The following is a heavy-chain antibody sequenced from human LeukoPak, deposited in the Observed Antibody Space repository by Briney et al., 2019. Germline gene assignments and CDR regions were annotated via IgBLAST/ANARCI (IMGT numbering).Heavy chain of an antibody. D-gene: IGHD1-20*01. V-gene: IGHV4-59*01. CDR1: GGSISSYY. CDR2: IYYSGST. CDR3: ARVESAYNWNHYYYYYYMDV. J-gene: IGHJ6*03. Sequence: SETLSLTCTVSGGSISSYYWSWIRQPPGKGLEWIGYIYYSGSTNYNPSLKSRVTISVDTSKNQFSLKLSSVTAAATAVYYCARVESAYNWNHYYYYYYMDVWGKGTTVTVSS.